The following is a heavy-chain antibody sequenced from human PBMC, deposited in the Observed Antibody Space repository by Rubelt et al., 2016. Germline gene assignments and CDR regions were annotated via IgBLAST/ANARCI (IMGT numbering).Heavy chain of an antibody. CDR1: GGSISSSSYY. V-gene: IGHV4-39*07. CDR3: ARQKAQTGTIRFDV. D-gene: IGHD1-1*01. J-gene: IGHJ3*01. Sequence: QLQLQESGPGLVKPSETLSLTCTASGGSISSSSYYWGWIRQPPGKGLEWIGSIYYSGSTYYNPSLQSRVTLSVDTSKNQFSLKLSSVTAADTVVYYCARQKAQTGTIRFDVWGQGTMVTVSS. CDR2: IYYSGST.